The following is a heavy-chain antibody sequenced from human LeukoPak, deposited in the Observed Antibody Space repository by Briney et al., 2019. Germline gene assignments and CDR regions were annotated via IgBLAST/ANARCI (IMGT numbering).Heavy chain of an antibody. CDR1: GYTFTTYA. D-gene: IGHD3-22*01. J-gene: IGHJ3*02. Sequence: GASVKVSCKASGYTFTTYAMSWVRQAPGQGLEWMGWINTNTGNPTYAQGFTGRFVFSLDTSVSTAYLQISSLKAEDTAVYYCARVGDSRDHAFDIWGQGTMVTVSS. CDR3: ARVGDSRDHAFDI. CDR2: INTNTGNP. V-gene: IGHV7-4-1*02.